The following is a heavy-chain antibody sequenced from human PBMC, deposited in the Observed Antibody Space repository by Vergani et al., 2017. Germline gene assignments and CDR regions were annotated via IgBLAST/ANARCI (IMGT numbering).Heavy chain of an antibody. V-gene: IGHV3-23*01. CDR2: VSGGAEST. Sequence: EVQLLESGGDLAQPGGSLRLSCAASGFMFNNYAMSWVRQAPGKGLEWVSAVSGGAESTYYADPVKGRFTISRDNSKNILYLKMNSLRAEDTALYYCAKELTYLEGDCFDYWGQGTLVTVFS. D-gene: IGHD3-3*01. CDR1: GFMFNNYA. CDR3: AKELTYLEGDCFDY. J-gene: IGHJ4*02.